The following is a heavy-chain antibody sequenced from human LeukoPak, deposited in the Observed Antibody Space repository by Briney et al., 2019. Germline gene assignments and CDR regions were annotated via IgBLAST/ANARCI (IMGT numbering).Heavy chain of an antibody. CDR2: ISWNSGSI. V-gene: IGHV3-9*01. Sequence: PGGSLRLSCAASGFTFDDYAMHWVRQAPGKGLEWVSGISWNSGSIGYADSVRGRFTISRDNAKNSLYLQMNSLRAEDTALYYCAKGVSGYSSSRIPDYWGQGTLVTVSS. CDR1: GFTFDDYA. D-gene: IGHD5-18*01. CDR3: AKGVSGYSSSRIPDY. J-gene: IGHJ4*02.